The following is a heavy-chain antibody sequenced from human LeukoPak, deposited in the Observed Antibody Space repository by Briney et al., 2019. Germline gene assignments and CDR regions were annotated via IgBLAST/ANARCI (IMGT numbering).Heavy chain of an antibody. CDR2: INPNSGGT. CDR3: ARWAHSSPGFGYYYYMDV. Sequence: ASVKVSCKASGYTFTGYYMHWVRQAPGQGLEWMGWINPNSGGTNYAQKFQGRVTMTRDTSISTAYMELSRLRSDDTAVYYCARWAHSSPGFGYYYYMDVWGKGTTVTVSS. J-gene: IGHJ6*03. CDR1: GYTFTGYY. V-gene: IGHV1-2*02. D-gene: IGHD6-13*01.